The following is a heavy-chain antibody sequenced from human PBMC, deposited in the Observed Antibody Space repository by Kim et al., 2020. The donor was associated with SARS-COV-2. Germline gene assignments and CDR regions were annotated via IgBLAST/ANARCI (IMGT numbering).Heavy chain of an antibody. Sequence: YSGDSVRGRFTISRDNSKNKLYLEMNSLRAEDTAVYYCARDDDRSCYYIDFWGQGTLVTVSS. D-gene: IGHD3-22*01. CDR3: ARDDDRSCYYIDF. V-gene: IGHV3-33*01. J-gene: IGHJ4*02.